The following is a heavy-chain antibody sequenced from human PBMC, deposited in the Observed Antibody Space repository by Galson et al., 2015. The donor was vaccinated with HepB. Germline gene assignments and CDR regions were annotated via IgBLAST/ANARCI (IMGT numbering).Heavy chain of an antibody. Sequence: SVKVSCKASGGTFSSYAISWVRQAPGQGLEWMGGIIPIFGIANYAQKFQGRVTITADESTSTAYMELSSLRSEDTAVYYCASFLTAARPLDYYGMDVWGQGTTVTVSS. V-gene: IGHV1-69*13. CDR1: GGTFSSYA. CDR2: IIPIFGIA. CDR3: ASFLTAARPLDYYGMDV. D-gene: IGHD6-6*01. J-gene: IGHJ6*02.